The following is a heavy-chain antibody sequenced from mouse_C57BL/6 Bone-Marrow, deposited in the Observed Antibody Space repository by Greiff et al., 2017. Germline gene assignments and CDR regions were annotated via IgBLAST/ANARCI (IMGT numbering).Heavy chain of an antibody. CDR2: IDPSDSYT. J-gene: IGHJ2*01. Sequence: QVQLKQPGAELVMPGASVKLSCKASGYTFTSYWMHWVKQRPGQGLEWIGEIDPSDSYTNYNQKFKGKSTLTVDKSSSTAYMQLSSLTSEDSAVYYCARRMEWGYDSDYFDYWGQGTTLTVSS. CDR3: ARRMEWGYDSDYFDY. CDR1: GYTFTSYW. D-gene: IGHD2-2*01. V-gene: IGHV1-69*01.